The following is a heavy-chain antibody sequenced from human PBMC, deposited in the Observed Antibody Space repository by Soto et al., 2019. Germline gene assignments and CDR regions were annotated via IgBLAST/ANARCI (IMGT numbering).Heavy chain of an antibody. CDR1: GFTFSSYA. D-gene: IGHD6-13*01. CDR2: ISYDGSNK. V-gene: IGHV3-30-3*01. CDR3: ARELKPGFVGSSSWYAFDI. J-gene: IGHJ3*02. Sequence: GGSLRLSCAASGFTFSSYAMHWVRQAPGKGLEWVAVISYDGSNKYYADSVKGRFTISRDNSKNTLYLQMNSLRAEDTAVYYCARELKPGFVGSSSWYAFDIWGQGTMVTVSS.